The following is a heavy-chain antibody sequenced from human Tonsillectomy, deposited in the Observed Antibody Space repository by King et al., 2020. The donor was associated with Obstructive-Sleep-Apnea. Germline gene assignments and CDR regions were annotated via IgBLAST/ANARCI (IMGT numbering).Heavy chain of an antibody. D-gene: IGHD3-16*01. Sequence: QLQESGPGLVKPSETLSLTCTVSGYSISCDYYWGWIRQPPGKGREWIATNYHSGGPSYHPSPKSRVTIPVATSKNHFSLRLRSVTAADTAVYYCARVGPSQTDYWGQGTLVTVSS. CDR3: ARVGPSQTDY. CDR2: NYHSGGP. CDR1: GYSISCDYY. V-gene: IGHV4-38-2*02. J-gene: IGHJ4*02.